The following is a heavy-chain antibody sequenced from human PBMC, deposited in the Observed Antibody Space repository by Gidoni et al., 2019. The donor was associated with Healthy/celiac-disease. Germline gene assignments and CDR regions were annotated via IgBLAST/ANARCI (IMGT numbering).Heavy chain of an antibody. CDR2: ITHSGST. CDR1: GGSFSGYY. Sequence: QVQLQQWGAGLLKPSETLSLTCAVYGGSFSGYYWSWIRQPPGKGLVWFGEITHSGSTNYNPSLKRRVTISVDTSKNQFSLKLSSVTAADTAVYYCARGDSDIATEQPDFDYWGQGTLVTVSS. D-gene: IGHD1-1*01. J-gene: IGHJ4*02. CDR3: ARGDSDIATEQPDFDY. V-gene: IGHV4-34*01.